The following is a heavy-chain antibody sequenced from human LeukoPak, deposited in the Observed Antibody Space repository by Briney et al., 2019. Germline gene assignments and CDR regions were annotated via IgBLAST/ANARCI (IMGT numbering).Heavy chain of an antibody. D-gene: IGHD2/OR15-2a*01. Sequence: ASVKVSCKASGYTFIGYYMHWVRQAPGQGLEWMGCINLNSGDTEYAQKFQGRVTLTRDTSITTAYMELSSLRSDDTAVYYCARERPRSYFPGDYWGQGTLVTFSS. V-gene: IGHV1-2*02. CDR3: ARERPRSYFPGDY. J-gene: IGHJ4*02. CDR2: INLNSGDT. CDR1: GYTFIGYY.